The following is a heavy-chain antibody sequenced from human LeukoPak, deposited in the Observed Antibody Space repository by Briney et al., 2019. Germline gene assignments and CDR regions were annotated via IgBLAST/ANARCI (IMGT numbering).Heavy chain of an antibody. V-gene: IGHV3-30*18. CDR3: AKDRLAMGDAFDI. CDR1: EFTFSNYV. CDR2: ISYDGSNK. D-gene: IGHD5-18*01. J-gene: IGHJ3*02. Sequence: GRSLRLSCAASEFTFSNYVMHWVRQAPGKGLEWVAVISYDGSNKYYADSVKGRFTISRDNSKNTLYLQMNSLRAEDTAVYYCAKDRLAMGDAFDIWGQGTMVTVSS.